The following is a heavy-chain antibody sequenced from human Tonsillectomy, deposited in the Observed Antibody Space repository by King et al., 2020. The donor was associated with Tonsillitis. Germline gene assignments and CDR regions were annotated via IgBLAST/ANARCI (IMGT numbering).Heavy chain of an antibody. D-gene: IGHD3-10*01. CDR1: GGSISSSIYY. J-gene: IGHJ4*02. CDR3: ARAQGWGSYYPFDY. V-gene: IGHV4-39*01. CDR2: IFYSGST. Sequence: QLQESGPGLVKPSETLSLTCTVSGGSISSSIYYWGWIRQPPGKGLEWIGSIFYSGSTYYNPSLKSRVTISGDTSKNQFPLTLTSVTAADTSLYYCARAQGWGSYYPFDYWGQGTLVTVSS.